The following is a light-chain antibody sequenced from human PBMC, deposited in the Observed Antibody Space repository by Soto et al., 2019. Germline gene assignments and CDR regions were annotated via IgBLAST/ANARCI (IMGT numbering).Light chain of an antibody. J-gene: IGKJ5*01. V-gene: IGKV3-20*01. CDR3: QQYGSSIT. CDR1: QSVSSSY. Sequence: EIVLTQSPGTLSLSPGERATLSCRASQSVSSSYLAWYQQKPGQAPRLLTYGASSRATGIPDRFSGSGSRTDFTLTISRLEPEDFAVYYCQQYGSSITFGQGKRLEIK. CDR2: GAS.